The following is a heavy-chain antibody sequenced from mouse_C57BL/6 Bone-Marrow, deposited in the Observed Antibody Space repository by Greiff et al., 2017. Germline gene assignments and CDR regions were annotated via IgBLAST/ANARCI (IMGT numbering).Heavy chain of an antibody. CDR1: GYTFTSYW. Sequence: QVQLQQPGAELVMPGASVKLSCKASGYTFTSYWMHWVKQRPGQGLEWIGEIDPSDSYTNYNQKFKGKSTLTVDKSSSTAYMQLSSLTSEDSAVYYCASSNCGYFDVWGTGTTVTVSS. CDR3: ASSNCGYFDV. CDR2: IDPSDSYT. V-gene: IGHV1-69*01. D-gene: IGHD2-5*01. J-gene: IGHJ1*03.